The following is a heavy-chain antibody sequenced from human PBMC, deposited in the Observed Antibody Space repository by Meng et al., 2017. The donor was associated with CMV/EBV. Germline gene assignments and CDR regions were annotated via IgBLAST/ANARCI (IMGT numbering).Heavy chain of an antibody. D-gene: IGHD3-3*01. CDR3: ARDRTLRFLEWLNTHFDY. J-gene: IGHJ4*02. CDR1: GGSFSGYY. V-gene: IGHV4-34*01. Sequence: SETLSLTCAVYGGSFSGYYWSWIRQPPGKGLEWIGEINHSGSTNYNPSLKSRVTISVDTSKNQFSLKLSSVTAADTAVYYCARDRTLRFLEWLNTHFDYWGQGTLVTVSS. CDR2: INHSGST.